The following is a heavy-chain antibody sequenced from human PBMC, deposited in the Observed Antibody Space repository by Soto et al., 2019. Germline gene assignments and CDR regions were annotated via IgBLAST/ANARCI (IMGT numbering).Heavy chain of an antibody. D-gene: IGHD5-18*01. CDR2: INSYNGHT. J-gene: IGHJ4*02. V-gene: IGHV1-18*01. CDR1: GYTFANYG. Sequence: QVQVVQSGAAVKKPGASVKVSCKASGYTFANYGISWVRHAPGQGLEWVGWINSYNGHTDYAQKFQGRVTMTTDTSTSTVCKDLRSLRYDDTDVYYCARAIAGGYGHNVLDFWGQGTLVTVSS. CDR3: ARAIAGGYGHNVLDF.